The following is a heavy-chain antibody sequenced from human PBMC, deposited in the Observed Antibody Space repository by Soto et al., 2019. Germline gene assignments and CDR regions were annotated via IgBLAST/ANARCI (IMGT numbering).Heavy chain of an antibody. J-gene: IGHJ4*02. V-gene: IGHV1-18*01. CDR3: ARDRLHSGYDGDY. Sequence: VQLVQSGAEVKKPGASVKVSCKASGYTFSNYAISWVRQAPGQGLEWMGWISTDDGYTNYARDRVTMTKDSSTNTAYMELRSLRSDDTAIYYCARDRLHSGYDGDYWGQGTLFTVSS. CDR1: GYTFSNYA. D-gene: IGHD5-12*01. CDR2: ISTDDGYT.